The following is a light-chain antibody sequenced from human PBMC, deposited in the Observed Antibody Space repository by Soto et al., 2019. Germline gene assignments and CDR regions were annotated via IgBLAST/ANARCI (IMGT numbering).Light chain of an antibody. Sequence: QAVVTQPASVSGSPGQSITISCTGTSSDVGGYNYVSWYQQHPGKAPKVMIYEVTNRPSGVSHRFSGSKSGNTASLTISGLQAEDEADYYCSSYTSSSTLYVFGTGTKLTVL. J-gene: IGLJ1*01. CDR2: EVT. CDR1: SSDVGGYNY. CDR3: SSYTSSSTLYV. V-gene: IGLV2-14*01.